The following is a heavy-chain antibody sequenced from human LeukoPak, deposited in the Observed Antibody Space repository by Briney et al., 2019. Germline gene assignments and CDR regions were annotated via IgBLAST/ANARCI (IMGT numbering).Heavy chain of an antibody. D-gene: IGHD3-22*01. V-gene: IGHV1-2*02. CDR3: ARGPPTIVVVITTGDFDS. Sequence: VSVKVSCKASGYTFTGYYIHWVRQAPGQELEWMGWINPNSGGTNYAQKFQGRVTMTRDTSISTAYMELRRMRSDDRAVYCCARGPPTIVVVITTGDFDSWGQGTLVTVSS. CDR1: GYTFTGYY. J-gene: IGHJ4*02. CDR2: INPNSGGT.